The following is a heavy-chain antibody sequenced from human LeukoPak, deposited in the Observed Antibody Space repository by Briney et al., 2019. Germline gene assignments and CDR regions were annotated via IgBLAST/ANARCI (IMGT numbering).Heavy chain of an antibody. V-gene: IGHV3-23*01. CDR1: GFTFSSYA. CDR2: ISGSGSNT. D-gene: IGHD3-22*01. J-gene: IGHJ4*02. CDR3: AKEYAYYYDSSGYYFFDY. Sequence: PGGSLRLSCAASGFTFSSYAMSWVRQAPGKGLEWVSAISGSGSNTYYADSMKGRFTISRDDSKNTLYLQMNSLRAEDTAVYYCAKEYAYYYDSSGYYFFDYWGQGTLVTVSS.